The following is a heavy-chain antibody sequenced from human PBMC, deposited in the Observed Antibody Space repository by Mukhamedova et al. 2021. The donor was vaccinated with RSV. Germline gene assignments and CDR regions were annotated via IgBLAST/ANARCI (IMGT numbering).Heavy chain of an antibody. J-gene: IGHJ4*02. V-gene: IGHV5-10-1*01. Sequence: GRIDPSDSYTNYSPSFQGHVTISADKSISTAYLQWSSLKASDTAMYYCARRSTNLYDSSGYYLDYWGQGTLVTVSS. CDR2: IDPSDSYT. CDR3: ARRSTNLYDSSGYYLDY. D-gene: IGHD3-22*01.